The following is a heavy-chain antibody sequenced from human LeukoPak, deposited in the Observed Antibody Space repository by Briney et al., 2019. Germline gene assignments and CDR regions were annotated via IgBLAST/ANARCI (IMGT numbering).Heavy chain of an antibody. J-gene: IGHJ4*02. V-gene: IGHV3-30*02. CDR1: GFTFSSYG. CDR2: IRYDGSNK. Sequence: GGSLRLSCAASGFTFSSYGMHWVRQAPGKGLEWVAFIRYDGSNKYYADSVKGRFTISRDNSKNTLYLQMNSLRAEDTAVYYCAKDNPIRFLEWLLCLDYWGQGTLVAVSS. D-gene: IGHD3-3*01. CDR3: AKDNPIRFLEWLLCLDY.